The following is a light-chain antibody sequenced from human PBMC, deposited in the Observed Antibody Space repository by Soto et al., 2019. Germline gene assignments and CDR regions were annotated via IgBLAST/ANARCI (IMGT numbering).Light chain of an antibody. CDR1: QSVSSSY. CDR3: QQYGSSTET. Sequence: EIVLTQSPGTLSLSPGERATLSCRASQSVSSSYLAWYQQKPGQAPRLLIYGASSRATGIPGRFSGSGSGTDFTLTISRLEPEDFAVYYCQQYGSSTETFGQGTKVEIK. V-gene: IGKV3-20*01. J-gene: IGKJ1*01. CDR2: GAS.